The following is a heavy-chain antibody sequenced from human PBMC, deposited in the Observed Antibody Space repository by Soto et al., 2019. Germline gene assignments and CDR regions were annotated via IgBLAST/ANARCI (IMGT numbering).Heavy chain of an antibody. Sequence: ASVKVSCKASGYTFTSYGISWVRQAPGQGLEWMGWISAYNGNTNYAQKLQGRVTMTTDTSTSTAYMELRSLRSDDTALYYCATTRDDVWGSYRSAYFDYWGQGTLVTVSS. CDR2: ISAYNGNT. V-gene: IGHV1-18*01. CDR3: ATTRDDVWGSYRSAYFDY. J-gene: IGHJ4*02. D-gene: IGHD3-16*02. CDR1: GYTFTSYG.